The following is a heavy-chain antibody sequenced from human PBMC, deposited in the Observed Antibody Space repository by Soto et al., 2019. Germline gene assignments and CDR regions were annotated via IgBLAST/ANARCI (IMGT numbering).Heavy chain of an antibody. CDR2: IYYSGST. CDR1: GGSISSYY. J-gene: IGHJ4*02. Sequence: PSETLSLTCTVSGGSISSYYWSWIRQPPGKGLEWTGYIYYSGSTNYNPSLKSRVTISVDTSKNQFSLKLSSVTAADTAVYYCARVVPYYYDSSGYYFDYWGQGTLVTVSS. V-gene: IGHV4-59*01. D-gene: IGHD3-22*01. CDR3: ARVVPYYYDSSGYYFDY.